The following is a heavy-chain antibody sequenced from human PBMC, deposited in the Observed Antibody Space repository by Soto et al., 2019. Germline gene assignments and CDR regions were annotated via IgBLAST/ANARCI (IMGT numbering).Heavy chain of an antibody. D-gene: IGHD6-13*01. Sequence: LSLTCAVYGGSFSGYYWSWIRQPPGKGLEWIGEINHSGSTNYNPSFKSRVTISVDTSKNQFSRKLSSVTAADTAVYYCARGGHSSSWYWRNNWFDPWGQGTLVTAPQ. CDR1: GGSFSGYY. CDR3: ARGGHSSSWYWRNNWFDP. CDR2: INHSGST. V-gene: IGHV4-34*01. J-gene: IGHJ5*02.